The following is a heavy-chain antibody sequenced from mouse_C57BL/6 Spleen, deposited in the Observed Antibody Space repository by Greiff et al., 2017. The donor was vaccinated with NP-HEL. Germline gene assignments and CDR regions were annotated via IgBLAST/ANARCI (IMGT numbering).Heavy chain of an antibody. CDR3: ARPPQLERNWYFDV. CDR1: GFTFSDYG. Sequence: EVKLVESGGGLVKPGGSLKLSCAASGFTFSDYGMHWVRQAPEKGLEWVAYISSGRSTNYYADTVKGRFTISSDNAKNTLFLQMTSLRSRDTAMDYCARPPQLERNWYFDVWGTGTTVTVSS. V-gene: IGHV5-17*01. CDR2: ISSGRSTN. J-gene: IGHJ1*03. D-gene: IGHD4-1*02.